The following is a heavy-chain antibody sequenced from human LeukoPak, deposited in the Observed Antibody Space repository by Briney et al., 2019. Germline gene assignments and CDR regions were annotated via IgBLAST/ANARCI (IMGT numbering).Heavy chain of an antibody. Sequence: GGSLRLSCAASGFTFSNYAMTWVRQAPGKGLEWVSGISGSGGSTYYVDSVKGRFTISRDNSKNTLYLQMNSLREEDTALYFCAKNGGGQYYSHLDSWGQGNLVTVSS. D-gene: IGHD2/OR15-2a*01. CDR1: GFTFSNYA. J-gene: IGHJ4*02. V-gene: IGHV3-23*01. CDR2: ISGSGGST. CDR3: AKNGGGQYYSHLDS.